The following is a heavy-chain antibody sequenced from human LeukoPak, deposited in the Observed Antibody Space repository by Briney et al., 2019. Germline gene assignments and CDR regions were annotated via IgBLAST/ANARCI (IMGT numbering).Heavy chain of an antibody. CDR1: GYTFTSYG. D-gene: IGHD1-26*01. CDR3: ARVTSDQKNSGSYLDFDY. V-gene: IGHV1-18*01. CDR2: ISAYNGNT. Sequence: ASVKVSCKASGYTFTSYGISWVRQAPGQGLEWMGWISAYNGNTNYAQKLQGRVTMTTDTSTSTAYMELRSLRSDDTAVYYCARVTSDQKNSGSYLDFDYWGQGTLVTVSS. J-gene: IGHJ4*02.